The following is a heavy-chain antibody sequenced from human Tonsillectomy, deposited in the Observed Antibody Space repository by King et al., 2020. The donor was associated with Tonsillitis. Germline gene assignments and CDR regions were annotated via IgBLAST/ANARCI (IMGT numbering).Heavy chain of an antibody. J-gene: IGHJ6*02. V-gene: IGHV4-4*07. CDR1: GGSISSYY. CDR3: ARASTSKGGVNCYYYYGMDV. CDR2: IYTSGST. D-gene: IGHD3-16*01. Sequence: LQLQESGPGLVKPSETLSLTCTVSGGSISSYYWSWIRQPAGKGLEWIGRIYTSGSTNYNPSLKSRVTMSVDTSKNQFSLKLSSVTAADTAVYYCARASTSKGGVNCYYYYGMDVWGQGTTVTVSS.